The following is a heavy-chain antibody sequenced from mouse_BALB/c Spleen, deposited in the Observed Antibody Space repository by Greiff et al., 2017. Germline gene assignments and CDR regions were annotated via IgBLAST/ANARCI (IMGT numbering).Heavy chain of an antibody. CDR2: ISSGGSYT. CDR3: ANGDAMDY. CDR1: GFTFSSYA. V-gene: IGHV5-9-4*01. J-gene: IGHJ4*01. Sequence: EVQRVESGGGLVKPGGSLKLSCAASGFTFSSYAMSWVRQSPEKRLEWVAEISSGGSYTYYPDTVTGRFTISRDNAKNTLYLEMSSLRSEDTAMYYCANGDAMDYWGQGTSVTVSS.